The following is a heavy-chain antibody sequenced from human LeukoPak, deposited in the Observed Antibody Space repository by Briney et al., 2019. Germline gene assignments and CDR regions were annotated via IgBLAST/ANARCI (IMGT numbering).Heavy chain of an antibody. D-gene: IGHD1-1*01. CDR3: AREISARYNWNDGDAFDI. CDR2: INAGNGNT. V-gene: IGHV1-3*01. J-gene: IGHJ3*02. Sequence: ASVKLSCKASGYTFTSYAIHWVRQAPGQRLEWMGWINAGNGNTKYSQKFQGRVTITRDTSASTAYMELSSLRSEDTAVYYCAREISARYNWNDGDAFDIWGQGTMVTVSS. CDR1: GYTFTSYA.